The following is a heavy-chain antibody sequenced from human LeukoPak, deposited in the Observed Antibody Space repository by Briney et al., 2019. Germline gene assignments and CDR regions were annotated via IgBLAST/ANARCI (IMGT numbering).Heavy chain of an antibody. Sequence: GASVKVSCKASGYTFTSYYMHWVRQAPGQGLEWMGIINPSGGSTGYAQKFQGRVTMTRDMSTSTVYMELSSLRSEDTAVYYCATRPVRGVPHWYYDLWGRGTLVTVSS. V-gene: IGHV1-46*01. CDR2: INPSGGST. CDR3: ATRPVRGVPHWYYDL. CDR1: GYTFTSYY. D-gene: IGHD3-10*01. J-gene: IGHJ2*01.